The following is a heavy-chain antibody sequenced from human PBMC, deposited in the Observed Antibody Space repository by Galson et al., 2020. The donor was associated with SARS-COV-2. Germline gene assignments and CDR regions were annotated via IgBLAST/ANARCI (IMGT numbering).Heavy chain of an antibody. J-gene: IGHJ6*02. Sequence: GGPLRLSCAAPGFTFSRYWMSWVRQAPGKGLEWVANIKQDGSEKYYVDSVKGRFTISRDNAKNSLYLQMNSLRAEDTAVYYCARDGWGVVVAAINHGYYYYGMEVWGQGTTVTVCS. CDR2: IKQDGSEK. CDR1: GFTFSRYW. D-gene: IGHD2-15*01. V-gene: IGHV3-7*01. CDR3: ARDGWGVVVAAINHGYYYYGMEV.